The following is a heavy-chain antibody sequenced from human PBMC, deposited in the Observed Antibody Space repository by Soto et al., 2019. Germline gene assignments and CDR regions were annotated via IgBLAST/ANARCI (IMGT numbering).Heavy chain of an antibody. Sequence: QITLKESGPTLVKPTQTLTLTCTFSGFSLDTSGVGVGWIRQPPGKTLEWLALIYWDDDKRYSPSLNSRLTIPKDTSKNQVVLRMTNVDPVDTATYYCAHIFDFDWVWAFEYWGQGALVTVSS. D-gene: IGHD3-9*01. CDR1: GFSLDTSGVG. CDR3: AHIFDFDWVWAFEY. CDR2: IYWDDDK. V-gene: IGHV2-5*02. J-gene: IGHJ4*02.